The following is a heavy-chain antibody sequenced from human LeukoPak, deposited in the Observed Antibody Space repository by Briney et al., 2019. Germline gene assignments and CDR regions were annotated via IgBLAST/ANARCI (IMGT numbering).Heavy chain of an antibody. V-gene: IGHV3-21*01. CDR2: ISSSSSYI. D-gene: IGHD2-21*01. CDR1: GFTFSSYS. J-gene: IGHJ5*02. CDR3: ARALFPSSRWFVP. Sequence: PGGSLRLSCAASGFTFSSYSMNWVRQAPGKGLEWVSSISSSSSYIYYADSVKGRFTISRDNAKNSLYLQMNSLRAEDTAVYYCARALFPSSRWFVPWGQGTLVTVSS.